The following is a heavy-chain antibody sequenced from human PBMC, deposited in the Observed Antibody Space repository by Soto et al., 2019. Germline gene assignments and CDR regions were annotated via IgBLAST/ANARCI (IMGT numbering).Heavy chain of an antibody. CDR2: INHSGST. CDR3: ARRKGMVAARPFFFDP. J-gene: IGHJ5*02. V-gene: IGHV4-34*01. D-gene: IGHD6-6*01. CDR1: GGSFSGYY. Sequence: SETLSLTCAVYGGSFSGYYWSWIRQPPGKGLEWIGEINHSGSTNYNPSLKSRVTISVDTSKNQFSLKLSSVTAADTAVYYCARRKGMVAARPFFFDPWGQGTLVTVSS.